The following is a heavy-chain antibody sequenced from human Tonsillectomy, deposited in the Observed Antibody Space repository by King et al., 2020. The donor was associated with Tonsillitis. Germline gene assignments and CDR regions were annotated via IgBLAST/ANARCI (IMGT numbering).Heavy chain of an antibody. D-gene: IGHD4-17*01. CDR2: FGSDSDYI. CDR1: GFTFSSYT. V-gene: IGHV3-21*01. J-gene: IGHJ3*02. Sequence: VQLVESGGGLVRPGGSLRLSCAASGFTFSSYTMNWVRQAPGKGLEWDSSFGSDSDYIYYADSVKGRFTISRDNAKNSLYLQMNTLRVEDTAVYFCARVRKGRTMMTTQVVGAFDIWGQGTMVTVSS. CDR3: ARVRKGRTMMTTQVVGAFDI.